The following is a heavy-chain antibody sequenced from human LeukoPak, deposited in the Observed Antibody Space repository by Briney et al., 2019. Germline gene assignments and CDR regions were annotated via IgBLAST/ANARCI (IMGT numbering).Heavy chain of an antibody. Sequence: SETLSLTCTVSGGSISSSSYYWGWIRQPPGKGLEWIGSIYYSGRTYYNPSLNSRVTISVDTSKNQFSLKLSSVTAADTAVYYCARDLVVYYDSSGYPWFDYWGQGTLVTVSS. J-gene: IGHJ4*02. D-gene: IGHD3-22*01. CDR2: IYYSGRT. CDR3: ARDLVVYYDSSGYPWFDY. CDR1: GGSISSSSYY. V-gene: IGHV4-39*07.